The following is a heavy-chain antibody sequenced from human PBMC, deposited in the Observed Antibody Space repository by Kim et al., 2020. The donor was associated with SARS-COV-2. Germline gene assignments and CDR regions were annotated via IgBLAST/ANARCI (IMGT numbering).Heavy chain of an antibody. D-gene: IGHD2-2*01. CDR3: ARAIRNQLLSEY. J-gene: IGHJ4*02. Sequence: TGFAQKFKGRVTVDWDNSISTSYMELSSLRSEDTAVYYCARAIRNQLLSEYWGQGTLVTVSS. V-gene: IGHV1-8*01. CDR2: T.